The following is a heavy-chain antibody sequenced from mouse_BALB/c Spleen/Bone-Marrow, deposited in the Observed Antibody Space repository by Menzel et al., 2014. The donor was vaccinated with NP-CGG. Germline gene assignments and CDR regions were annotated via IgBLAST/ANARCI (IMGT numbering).Heavy chain of an antibody. V-gene: IGHV1S81*02. Sequence: QVQLQQSGAELVKPGASLNLSCKASGYTFTSYYMYWVKQRPGQGLEWIGEINPSNGGTNFNEKFKSKATLTVDKSSSTAYMQLSSLTSEDSAVYYCTRENYGFAYWGQGTLVTVSA. CDR1: GYTFTSYY. J-gene: IGHJ3*01. D-gene: IGHD1-1*02. CDR2: INPSNGGT. CDR3: TRENYGFAY.